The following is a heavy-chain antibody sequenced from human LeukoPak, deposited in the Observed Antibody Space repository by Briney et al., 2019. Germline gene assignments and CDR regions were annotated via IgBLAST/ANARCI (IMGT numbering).Heavy chain of an antibody. J-gene: IGHJ4*02. Sequence: ATVKISCKAFGYTFTDYYMHWVQQAPGKGLEWMGRVDPEDGETIYAEKFQGRVTITADTSTDTAYMELNSLRSKDTAVYYCATIPLTEYESSGYWGQGTLVTVSS. CDR3: ATIPLTEYESSGY. CDR2: VDPEDGET. D-gene: IGHD3-22*01. CDR1: GYTFTDYY. V-gene: IGHV1-69-2*01.